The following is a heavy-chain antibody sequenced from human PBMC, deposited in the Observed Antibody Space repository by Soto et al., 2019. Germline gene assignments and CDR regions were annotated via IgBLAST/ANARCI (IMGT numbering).Heavy chain of an antibody. D-gene: IGHD2-21*01. CDR1: GFTFSTYS. CDR3: AKDARVDGYWDFDC. CDR2: IYGDGSDT. J-gene: IGHJ4*02. V-gene: IGHV3-23*01. Sequence: ESGGGLVQPGGSLRLSCAASGFTFSTYSMNWVRQAPGKGLEWVSGIYGDGSDTFYAGSVKGRFTISRDNSKNTLYLQMNSLRAEDTAVYYCAKDARVDGYWDFDCWGQGTLVTVSS.